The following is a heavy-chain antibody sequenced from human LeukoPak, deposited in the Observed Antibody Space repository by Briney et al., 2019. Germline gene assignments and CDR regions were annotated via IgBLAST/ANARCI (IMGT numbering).Heavy chain of an antibody. CDR1: GFTFSSYG. D-gene: IGHD3-9*01. Sequence: GGSLRLSCAASGFTFSSYGMSWVRQAPGKGLEWVSAISGSGGSTYYADSVKGRFTISRDNAKNSLYLQMNSLRAEDTAVYYCARDYSYYDILTGYSPDYYYYMDVWGKGTTVTISS. CDR2: ISGSGGST. J-gene: IGHJ6*03. CDR3: ARDYSYYDILTGYSPDYYYYMDV. V-gene: IGHV3-23*01.